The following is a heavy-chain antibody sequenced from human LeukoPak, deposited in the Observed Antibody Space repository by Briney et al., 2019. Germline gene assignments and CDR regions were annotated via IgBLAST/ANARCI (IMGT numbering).Heavy chain of an antibody. V-gene: IGHV4-38-2*01. J-gene: IGHJ4*02. CDR3: ARHPRYCSSTSCQTLFDY. CDR1: GYSISSGYY. CDR2: IYHSGST. D-gene: IGHD2-2*01. Sequence: SETLSLTCAVSGYSISSGYYWGWIRQPPGKGLEWIGSIYHSGSTCYNPSLKSRVTISVDTSKNQFSLKLSSVTAADTAVYYCARHPRYCSSTSCQTLFDYWGQGTLVTVSS.